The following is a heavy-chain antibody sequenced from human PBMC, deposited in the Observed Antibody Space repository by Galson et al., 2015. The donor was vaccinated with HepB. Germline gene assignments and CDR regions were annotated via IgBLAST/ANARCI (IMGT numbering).Heavy chain of an antibody. D-gene: IGHD2-2*01. CDR3: ARDSSTSCYGSSCAFDI. Sequence: SLRLSCAASGFTVSSNYMSWVRQAPGKGLEWVSVIYSGGSTYYADSVKGRFTISRDNSKNTLYLQMNSLRAEDTAVYYCARDSSTSCYGSSCAFDIWGQGTMVTVSS. CDR2: IYSGGST. J-gene: IGHJ3*02. V-gene: IGHV3-66*01. CDR1: GFTVSSNY.